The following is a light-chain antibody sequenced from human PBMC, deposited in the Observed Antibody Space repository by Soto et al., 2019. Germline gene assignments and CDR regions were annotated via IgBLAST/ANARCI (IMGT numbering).Light chain of an antibody. J-gene: IGLJ3*02. Sequence: QSALTQPASVSGSPGQTIIISCTGSNSDIGGYDSVSWYQQHPGRAPKLILYDVKNRPSKVPTRFSGSKSGNTASLTISSRQTDDEADYYCSSYSASSTLVLFGGGTQVTVL. V-gene: IGLV2-14*03. CDR3: SSYSASSTLVL. CDR2: DVK. CDR1: NSDIGGYDS.